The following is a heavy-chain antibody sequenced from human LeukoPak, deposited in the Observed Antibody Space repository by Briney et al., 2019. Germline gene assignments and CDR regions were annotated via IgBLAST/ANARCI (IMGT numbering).Heavy chain of an antibody. CDR1: GGSISSGSYY. J-gene: IGHJ4*02. V-gene: IGHV4-61*01. D-gene: IGHD3-10*01. CDR2: IYYTGNT. CDR3: ARGPSRYYYGSGSYYNTRGGYYFDY. Sequence: SETLSLTCTVSGGSISSGSYYWNWIRQPPGKGLEWIGYIYYTGNTNYNPSLKSRVTISVDTSKNQFSLKLSSVTAADTAVYYCARGPSRYYYGSGSYYNTRGGYYFDYWGQGTLVTVSS.